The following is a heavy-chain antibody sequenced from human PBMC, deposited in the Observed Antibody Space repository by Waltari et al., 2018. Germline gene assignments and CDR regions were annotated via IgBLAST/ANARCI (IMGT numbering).Heavy chain of an antibody. V-gene: IGHV4-39*01. D-gene: IGHD3-22*01. J-gene: IGHJ4*02. CDR3: ATPYYYDSSGYYWNY. CDR1: GGSISSSSYY. Sequence: QLQLQESGPGLVKPSETLSLTCTVSGGSISSSSYYWGWIRQPPGKGLEWIGSIYYSGSTYYNPSLKSRVTISVDTSKNQFSLKLSSVTAADTAVYYCATPYYYDSSGYYWNYWGQGTLVTVSS. CDR2: IYYSGST.